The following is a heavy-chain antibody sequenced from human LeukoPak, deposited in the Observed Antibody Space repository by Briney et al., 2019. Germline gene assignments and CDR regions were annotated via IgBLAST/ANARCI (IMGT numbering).Heavy chain of an antibody. J-gene: IGHJ4*01. CDR1: GFTFDDYA. CDR3: AKSRNYGSGSYLDC. V-gene: IGHV3-43*02. D-gene: IGHD3-10*01. Sequence: GGSLGLSCAASGFTFDDYAMHWVRQPPGKGLEWVSLITGDGGFTCHADSVKGRVTISRDNSKNSLYLQMNSLRTEDTSLYYCAKSRNYGSGSYLDCWGPGTLVSVSS. CDR2: ITGDGGFT.